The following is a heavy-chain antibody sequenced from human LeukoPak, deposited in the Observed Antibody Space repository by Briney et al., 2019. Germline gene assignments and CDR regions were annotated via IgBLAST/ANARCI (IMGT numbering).Heavy chain of an antibody. D-gene: IGHD2-15*01. CDR2: IRSKTYGGTT. CDR3: VVVVVVTRLDY. J-gene: IGHJ4*02. Sequence: GGSLRLSCIVSGFTFGDYAMSWFRQAPGKGLEWVGFIRSKTYGGTTEYAASVKGRFTISRDDSKSIAYLQMNSLKTEDTAVYFCVVVVVVTRLDYWGQGTLVTVSS. V-gene: IGHV3-49*03. CDR1: GFTFGDYA.